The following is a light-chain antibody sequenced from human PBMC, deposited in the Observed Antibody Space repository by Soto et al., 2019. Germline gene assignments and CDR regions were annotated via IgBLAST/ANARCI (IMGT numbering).Light chain of an antibody. CDR2: GAS. J-gene: IGKJ2*01. CDR1: QSVSSSY. Sequence: EIVLTQSPGTLFLSPGERATLSCRASQSVSSSYLAWYQQKPGQAPRLLIYGASSRATGIPDRFSGSGSGTDFTLTISRLEPEDFAVYYCQQYGRSPPYSFGQGTKLEIK. CDR3: QQYGRSPPYS. V-gene: IGKV3-20*01.